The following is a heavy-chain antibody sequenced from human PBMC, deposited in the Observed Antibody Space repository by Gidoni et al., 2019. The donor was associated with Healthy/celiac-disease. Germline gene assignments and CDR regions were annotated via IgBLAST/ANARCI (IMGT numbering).Heavy chain of an antibody. CDR3: ARAPPIKVTTQGRNWYFDL. D-gene: IGHD4-4*01. CDR1: GFTFSTYD. CDR2: IGTAGDP. J-gene: IGHJ2*01. Sequence: EVQLVESGGGLVQPGGSLRLSCAASGFTFSTYDMHWVRQATGKGLEWVSAIGTAGDPYYPGSVKGRFTISRENAKNSLYLQMNSLRAGDTAVYYCARAPPIKVTTQGRNWYFDLWGRGTLVTVSS. V-gene: IGHV3-13*05.